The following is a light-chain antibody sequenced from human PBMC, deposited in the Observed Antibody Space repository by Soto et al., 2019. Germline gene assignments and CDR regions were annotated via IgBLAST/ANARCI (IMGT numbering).Light chain of an antibody. V-gene: IGKV3-15*01. CDR2: GAS. Sequence: EMVMTQSPATLSVSPGERVTLSCRASQSVSSNLAWYQQKPGQAPRLLIHGASTRATGIPARFSGSGSGTEFTLTISSLQPEDFAVYYCQQYKNWPWTFGQGTKVDIK. CDR3: QQYKNWPWT. J-gene: IGKJ1*01. CDR1: QSVSSN.